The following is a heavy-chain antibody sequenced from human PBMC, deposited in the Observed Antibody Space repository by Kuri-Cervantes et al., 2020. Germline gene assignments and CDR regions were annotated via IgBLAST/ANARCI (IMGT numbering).Heavy chain of an antibody. CDR2: ISSSSSYI. Sequence: GGSLRLSCAASGFTFSSYAMHWVRQAPGKGLEWVSSISSSSSYIYYADSVKGRFTISRDNAKNSLYLQMNSLKTEDTAVYYCTRDSSGWFDYFDYWGQGTLVTVSS. D-gene: IGHD6-19*01. CDR1: GFTFSSYA. J-gene: IGHJ4*02. CDR3: TRDSSGWFDYFDY. V-gene: IGHV3-21*03.